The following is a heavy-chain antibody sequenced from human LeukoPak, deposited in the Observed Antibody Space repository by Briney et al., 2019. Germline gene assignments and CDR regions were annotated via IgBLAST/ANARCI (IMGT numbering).Heavy chain of an antibody. V-gene: IGHV4-59*08. Sequence: SETLSLTCTVSGGSVSSYYWSWIRQPPGKGLEWIGYIYYSGSTNYNPSLTSRVAISVDTSKNQFSLRLTSVTAADTAVYFCARHGIWFGDTNRWFDPWGQGTLVTVSS. CDR2: IYYSGST. J-gene: IGHJ5*02. CDR3: ARHGIWFGDTNRWFDP. CDR1: GGSVSSYY. D-gene: IGHD3-10*01.